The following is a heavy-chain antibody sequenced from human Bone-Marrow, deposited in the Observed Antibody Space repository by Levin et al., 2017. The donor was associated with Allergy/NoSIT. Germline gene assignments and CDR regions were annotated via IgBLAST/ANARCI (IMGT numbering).Heavy chain of an antibody. D-gene: IGHD3-10*01. J-gene: IGHJ3*02. Sequence: TSGGSLRLSCAASGFNFTDHYMNWIRQSPGKGLEWVSSISTSAYIIYYADSVKGRFTISRDNAKNSLYLQMSSLRAEDTAVYYCARDRMLRGGTYGFDIWGHGTMVTVSS. V-gene: IGHV3-11*01. CDR1: GFNFTDHY. CDR2: ISTSAYII. CDR3: ARDRMLRGGTYGFDI.